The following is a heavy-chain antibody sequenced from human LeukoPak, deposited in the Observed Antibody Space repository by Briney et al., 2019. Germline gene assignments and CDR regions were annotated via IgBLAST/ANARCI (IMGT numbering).Heavy chain of an antibody. CDR3: VNSDYGVHNWFDP. D-gene: IGHD4-17*01. J-gene: IGHJ5*02. V-gene: IGHV4-39*01. Sequence: PSETLSLTCTVSGGSISSSSYYWGWIRQPPGKGLEWLVSIYYSGSTYYNPSLKSRVTISVETSKNQFSLKLSSVTAADTAVYYCVNSDYGVHNWFDPWGQGTLVTVSS. CDR1: GGSISSSSYY. CDR2: IYYSGST.